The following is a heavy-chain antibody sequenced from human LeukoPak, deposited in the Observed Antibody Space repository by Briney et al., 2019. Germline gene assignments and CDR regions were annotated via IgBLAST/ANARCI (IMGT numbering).Heavy chain of an antibody. CDR1: GGSISSYD. J-gene: IGHJ4*02. CDR2: ISYSGST. Sequence: PSETLPLTCTVSGGSISSYDCSWIWQPPGKGMEWIWCISYSGSTNYNPSLKSRVTISVDTSKNQFPLKLTPVTAADTAVFYCARGRFGGNYWGQGTPVTVSS. CDR3: ARGRFGGNY. D-gene: IGHD3-10*01. V-gene: IGHV4-59*01.